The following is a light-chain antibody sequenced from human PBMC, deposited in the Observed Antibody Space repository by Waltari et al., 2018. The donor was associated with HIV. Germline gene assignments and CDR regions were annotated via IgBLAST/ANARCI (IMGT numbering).Light chain of an antibody. Sequence: QSVLTQPPSVSGAPGQRVSIPCTRSTSNIWAGYAVPWSHQFPGTAPTLPIFGHTNRPSGVPDRISGSKSGTSASLAISGLRAEDEAYYYCQSYDSSLSGSWVFGGGTKLTVL. CDR1: TSNIWAGYA. J-gene: IGLJ3*02. CDR2: GHT. V-gene: IGLV1-40*01. CDR3: QSYDSSLSGSWV.